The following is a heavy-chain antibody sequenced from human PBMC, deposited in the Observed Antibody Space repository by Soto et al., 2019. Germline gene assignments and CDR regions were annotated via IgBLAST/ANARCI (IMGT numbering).Heavy chain of an antibody. Sequence: EVQLLESGGDLVQPGGSLRLSCAASGFTFTSYAMSWIRQAPGKGLESVSAITGGGDNKYSADSVKGRFNISRHNSKNTLSLHMNTLGAEDTAFYFCTQDGGSRDWLTVNWGQGTMVTVSS. D-gene: IGHD3-9*01. J-gene: IGHJ1*01. V-gene: IGHV3-23*01. CDR3: TQDGGSRDWLTVN. CDR2: ITGGGDNK. CDR1: GFTFTSYA.